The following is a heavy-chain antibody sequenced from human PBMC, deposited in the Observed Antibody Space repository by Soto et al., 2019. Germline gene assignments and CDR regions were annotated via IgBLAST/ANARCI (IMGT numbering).Heavy chain of an antibody. J-gene: IGHJ5*02. CDR1: GGSISSSSYY. Sequence: PSETLSLTCTVSGGSISSSSYYWGWIRQPPGKGLEWIGSIYYSGYTYYNPSLKSRVTISVDTSKNQFSLKLSSVTAADTAVYYCARARLSRSWWFDPWGQGTLVTVSS. CDR2: IYYSGYT. V-gene: IGHV4-39*07. CDR3: ARARLSRSWWFDP. D-gene: IGHD3-10*01.